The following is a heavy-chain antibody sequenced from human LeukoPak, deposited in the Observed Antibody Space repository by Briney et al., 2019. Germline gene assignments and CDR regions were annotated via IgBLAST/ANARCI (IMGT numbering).Heavy chain of an antibody. J-gene: IGHJ5*02. CDR3: ARQRITMVRGVIGREYNWFDP. CDR1: GGSFGGYY. CDR2: INHSGST. V-gene: IGHV4-34*01. D-gene: IGHD3-10*01. Sequence: PSETLSLTCAVYGGSFGGYYWSWIRQPPGKGLEWIGEINHSGSTNYNPSLKSRVTISVDTSKNQFSLKLSSVTAADTAVYYCARQRITMVRGVIGREYNWFDPWGQGTLVTVSS.